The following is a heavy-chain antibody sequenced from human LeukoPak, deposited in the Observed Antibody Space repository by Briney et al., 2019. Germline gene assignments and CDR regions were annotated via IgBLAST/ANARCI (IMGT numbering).Heavy chain of an antibody. CDR3: ARDRDYYDSSGLPGY. CDR2: IYYGGST. J-gene: IGHJ4*02. V-gene: IGHV4-31*03. CDR1: GGSISSGVYY. Sequence: SETLSLTCTVSGGSISSGVYYWSWIRQHPGKGLEWIGYIYYGGSTYYNPSLKSRVTISVDTSKNQFSLKLSSVTAADTAVYYCARDRDYYDSSGLPGYWGQGTLVTVSS. D-gene: IGHD3-22*01.